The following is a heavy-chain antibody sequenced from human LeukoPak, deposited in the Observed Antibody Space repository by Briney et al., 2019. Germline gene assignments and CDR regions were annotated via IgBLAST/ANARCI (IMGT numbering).Heavy chain of an antibody. CDR3: ARSEVSSTIDWFDP. D-gene: IGHD5/OR15-5a*01. CDR1: GGSINGYY. Sequence: SETLSLTCTVSGGSINGYYWSWIRQPPGKGLEWIGNVYYSGSTNYNPSLKSRVTISVDTSKNQFSLKLSSVTAADTAVYYCARSEVSSTIDWFDPWGQGTLVTVSS. J-gene: IGHJ5*02. CDR2: VYYSGST. V-gene: IGHV4-59*01.